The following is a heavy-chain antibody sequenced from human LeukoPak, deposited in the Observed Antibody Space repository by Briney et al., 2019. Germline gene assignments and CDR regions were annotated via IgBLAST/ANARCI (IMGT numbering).Heavy chain of an antibody. D-gene: IGHD3-3*01. J-gene: IGHJ4*02. V-gene: IGHV3-30*03. CDR3: ARDSTIFAVRMIDY. CDR2: ISYDGKNK. CDR1: GSTFTHYA. Sequence: GSLRLSCVASGSTFTHYAMHWVRQAPGKGLEWVAVISYDGKNKYYGDSVKGRFTISRDSSRNTLYLQVNSLRVEDTAVYYCARDSTIFAVRMIDYWGQGTLVTVSS.